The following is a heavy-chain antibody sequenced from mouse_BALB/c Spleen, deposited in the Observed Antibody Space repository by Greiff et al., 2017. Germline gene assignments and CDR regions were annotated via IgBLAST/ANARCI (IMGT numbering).Heavy chain of an antibody. Sequence: QVQLQQSGPDLVAPSQSLSITCTVSGFSLTSYGVHWVRQPPGKGLEWLVVIWSDGSTTYNSALKSRLSISKDNSKSQVFLKMNSLQTDDTAMYYCARHYGSSYWYFDVWGAGTTVTVSS. D-gene: IGHD1-1*01. CDR2: IWSDGST. J-gene: IGHJ1*01. CDR3: ARHYGSSYWYFDV. V-gene: IGHV2-6-2*01. CDR1: GFSLTSYG.